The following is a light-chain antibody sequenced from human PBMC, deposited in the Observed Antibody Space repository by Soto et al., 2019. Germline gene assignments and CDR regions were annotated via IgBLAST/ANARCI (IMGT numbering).Light chain of an antibody. V-gene: IGKV1-39*01. CDR1: QSISTY. CDR3: QQSYIAPWT. Sequence: DIQMTQSPSSLSASVGDRVSITCRASQSISTYLNWYQQKPGKVPRLLIYAASSLQSGVPSRFSGSGSGTDFTLTISSLQPEDFATYYCQQSYIAPWTFGQGTTVDIK. J-gene: IGKJ1*01. CDR2: AAS.